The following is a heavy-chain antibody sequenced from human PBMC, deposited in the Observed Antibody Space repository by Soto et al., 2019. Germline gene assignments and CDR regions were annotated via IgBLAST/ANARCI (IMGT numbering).Heavy chain of an antibody. D-gene: IGHD3-10*01. Sequence: QVQLVQSGAEVKKPGASVKVSCKASGYTFTRSTLHWVRQAPGQRLEWMGWINTGNVNTKYSKKFKGRVNINRDTSASTAYMELRSLRSEDTSVYYLARGDTMVRGVTIDYFDYWGQETLVTVSS. CDR2: INTGNVNT. CDR1: GYTFTRST. V-gene: IGHV1-3*04. CDR3: ARGDTMVRGVTIDYFDY. J-gene: IGHJ4*02.